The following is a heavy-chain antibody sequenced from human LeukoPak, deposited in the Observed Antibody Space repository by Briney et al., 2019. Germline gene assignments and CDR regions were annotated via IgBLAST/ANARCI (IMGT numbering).Heavy chain of an antibody. CDR2: ISAYNGNT. V-gene: IGHV1-18*01. D-gene: IGHD6-6*01. CDR1: GYTFTSYG. J-gene: IGHJ4*02. Sequence: GASVKVSCKASGYTFTSYGISWVRQAPGQGLEWMGWISAYNGNTNYAQKLQGRVTMTTDTSTSTAYMELRSLRSDDTAVYYCARVPYAWQLVLYVYWGQGTLVTVSS. CDR3: ARVPYAWQLVLYVY.